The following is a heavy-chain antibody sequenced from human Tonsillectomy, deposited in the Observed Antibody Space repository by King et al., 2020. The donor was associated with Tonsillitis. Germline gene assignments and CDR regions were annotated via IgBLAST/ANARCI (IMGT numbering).Heavy chain of an antibody. CDR2: IYSGGAT. D-gene: IGHD4-17*01. CDR3: AGTTPNTGHHYYYMDV. V-gene: IGHV3-66*01. CDR1: GFTVSSNY. J-gene: IGHJ6*03. Sequence: VQLVESGGGLVQPGGSLRLSCAASGFTVSSNYMNWVRQAPGKGLEWVSVIYSGGATYYADSVKGRLTISRDNSKNTLYLQMNSLRAEDTAVYYCAGTTPNTGHHYYYMDVWGKGTTVTVSS.